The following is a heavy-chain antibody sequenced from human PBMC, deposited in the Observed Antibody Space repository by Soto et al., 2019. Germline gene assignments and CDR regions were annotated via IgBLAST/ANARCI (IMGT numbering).Heavy chain of an antibody. V-gene: IGHV1-18*01. J-gene: IGHJ4*02. CDR3: ARESRVATIRYFDY. CDR2: ISAYNGNT. CDR1: GYTFTSYG. D-gene: IGHD5-12*01. Sequence: ASVKVSCKASGYTFTSYGISWVRLAPGQGLEWMGWISAYNGNTNYAQKLQGRVTMTTDTSTSTAYMELRSLRSDDTAVYYCARESRVATIRYFDYWGQGTLVTVSS.